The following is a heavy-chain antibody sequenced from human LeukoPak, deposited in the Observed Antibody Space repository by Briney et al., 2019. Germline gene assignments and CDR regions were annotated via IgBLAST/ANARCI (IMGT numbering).Heavy chain of an antibody. Sequence: PSETLSLTCTVSGGSISRYYWSWIRQPPGQGLEWIGYIYYSGSTNYNPSLKSRVTISVDTSKNQFSLKLSSVTAADTAVYYCAREGYCSSTSCLDAFDIWGQGTMVTVSS. D-gene: IGHD2-2*01. CDR2: IYYSGST. CDR3: AREGYCSSTSCLDAFDI. J-gene: IGHJ3*02. CDR1: GGSISRYY. V-gene: IGHV4-59*01.